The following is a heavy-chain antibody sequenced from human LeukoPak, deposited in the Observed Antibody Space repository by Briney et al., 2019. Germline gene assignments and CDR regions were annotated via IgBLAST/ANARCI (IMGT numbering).Heavy chain of an antibody. CDR2: FDPEDGET. D-gene: IGHD1-1*01. CDR1: GYTLTELS. V-gene: IGHV1-24*01. CDR3: ATAARYNWNDDAFDI. Sequence: ASVKLSCKVSGYTLTELSMHWVRQAPGKGLEWMGGFDPEDGETIYAQKFQGRVTMTEDTSTDTAYMELSSLRSEDTAVYYCATAARYNWNDDAFDIWGQGTMVTVSS. J-gene: IGHJ3*02.